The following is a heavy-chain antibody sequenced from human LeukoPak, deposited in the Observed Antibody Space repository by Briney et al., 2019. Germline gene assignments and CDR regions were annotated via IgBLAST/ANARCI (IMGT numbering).Heavy chain of an antibody. CDR1: GFTFSSYS. CDR3: ARGGIAAAGTYSDY. Sequence: KPGGSLRLSCAASGFTFSSYSMNWVRQAPGKGLEWVSSISSSSSYIYYADSVKGRFTISRDNAKNSLYLQMNSLRAEDTAVYYCARGGIAAAGTYSDYWGQGTLVTVSS. CDR2: ISSSSSYI. D-gene: IGHD6-13*01. V-gene: IGHV3-21*01. J-gene: IGHJ4*02.